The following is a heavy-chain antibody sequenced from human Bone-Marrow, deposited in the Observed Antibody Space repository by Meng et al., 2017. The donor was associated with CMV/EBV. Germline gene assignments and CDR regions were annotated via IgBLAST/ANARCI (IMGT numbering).Heavy chain of an antibody. J-gene: IGHJ4*02. CDR2: IYSAGTT. V-gene: IGHV3-53*01. D-gene: IGHD3-10*01. CDR1: GFTVSSSY. CDR3: ARRLYGSGTLDY. Sequence: GESLKISCAASGFTVSSSYLSWVRQAPGKGLEWVSVIYSAGTTHYADSVKGRFTISRDHSKNTMYLQMNSLRAEDTAVYYCARRLYGSGTLDYWGQGTRVTVFS.